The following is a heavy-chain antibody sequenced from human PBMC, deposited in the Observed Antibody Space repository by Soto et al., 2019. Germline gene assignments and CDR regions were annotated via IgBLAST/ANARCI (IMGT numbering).Heavy chain of an antibody. D-gene: IGHD3-10*01. CDR3: ARQYYFGSGSYYNRPVDF. J-gene: IGHJ4*02. V-gene: IGHV4-39*01. CDR1: GGSISSSSYY. Sequence: SETLSLTCTVSGGSISSSSYYWGWIRQPPGKGLEWIGSIYYSGNTYYNPSLKSRVTISVDTAKNQFSLKLSSVTAADTALYYCARQYYFGSGSYYNRPVDFWGQGTLVTVS. CDR2: IYYSGNT.